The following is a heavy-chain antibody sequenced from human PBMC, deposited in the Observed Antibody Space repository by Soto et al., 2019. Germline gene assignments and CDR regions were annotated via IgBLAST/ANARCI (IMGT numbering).Heavy chain of an antibody. V-gene: IGHV1-69*01. CDR1: GGTFSSYA. CDR2: IIPIFGTA. D-gene: IGHD3-16*02. CDR3: ARSHKYYDYVWGSYRYYAFDI. Sequence: QVQLVQSGAEVKKPGSSVKVSCKASGGTFSSYAISWVRQAPGQGLEWMGGIIPIFGTANYAQKFQGRVKITADESTSTADMELSSLRYEDTAVYYCARSHKYYDYVWGSYRYYAFDIWGQGTMVTVSS. J-gene: IGHJ3*02.